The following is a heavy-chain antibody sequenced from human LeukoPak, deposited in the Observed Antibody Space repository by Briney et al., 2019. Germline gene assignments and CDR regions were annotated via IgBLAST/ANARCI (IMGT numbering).Heavy chain of an antibody. CDR3: ARTYYDFWSGYYSSRVFDY. J-gene: IGHJ4*02. CDR1: GGSISSYY. D-gene: IGHD3-3*01. V-gene: IGHV4-59*08. Sequence: PSETLSLTCTVSGGSISSYYWSWIRQPPGKGLEWIGYIYYSGSTNYNPSLKSRVTISVDTSKNQFSLKLSSVTAADTAVYYCARTYYDFWSGYYSSRVFDYWGQGTLVTVSS. CDR2: IYYSGST.